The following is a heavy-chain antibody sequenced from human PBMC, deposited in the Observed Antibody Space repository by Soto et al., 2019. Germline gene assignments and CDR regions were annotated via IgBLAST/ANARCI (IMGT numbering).Heavy chain of an antibody. Sequence: QVQLVQSGAEVKKPGSSVKVSCKASVGTFSSYTISWVRQAPGQGLEWMGRIIPILGIANYAQKFQGRVTITADKSTSTAYMELSRLRSEDTAVYYCARDRGPTNSNWYFDLWGRGTLVTVSS. CDR1: VGTFSSYT. V-gene: IGHV1-69*08. CDR2: IIPILGIA. D-gene: IGHD7-27*01. J-gene: IGHJ2*01. CDR3: ARDRGPTNSNWYFDL.